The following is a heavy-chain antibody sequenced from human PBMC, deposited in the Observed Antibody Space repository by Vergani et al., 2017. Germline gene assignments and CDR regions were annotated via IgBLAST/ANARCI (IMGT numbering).Heavy chain of an antibody. D-gene: IGHD5-12*01. CDR1: GGTFSSYA. J-gene: IGHJ4*02. V-gene: IGHV1-69*01. Sequence: QVQLVQSGAEVKKPGSSVKVSCKASGGTFSSYAISWVRQAPGQGLEWMGGIIPIFGTANYAQKFQGRVTITADESTSTAYMELSSLRSEDTAVYYCAGKDSGYDYGDSQEYYFDYWGQGTLVTVSS. CDR2: IIPIFGTA. CDR3: AGKDSGYDYGDSQEYYFDY.